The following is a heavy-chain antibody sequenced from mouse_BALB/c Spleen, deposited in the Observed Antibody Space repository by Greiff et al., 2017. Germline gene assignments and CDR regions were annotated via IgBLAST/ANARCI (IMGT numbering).Heavy chain of an antibody. CDR1: GYSITSGYY. CDR2: ISYDGSN. V-gene: IGHV3-6*02. CDR3: ARGYYGGY. Sequence: DVQLQESGPGLVKPSQSLSLTCSVTGYSITSGYYWNWIRQFPGNKLEWMGYISYDGSNNYNPSLKNRISITRDTSKNQFFLKLNSVTTEDTATYYCARGYYGGYWGQGTTLTVSS. D-gene: IGHD1-1*02. J-gene: IGHJ2*01.